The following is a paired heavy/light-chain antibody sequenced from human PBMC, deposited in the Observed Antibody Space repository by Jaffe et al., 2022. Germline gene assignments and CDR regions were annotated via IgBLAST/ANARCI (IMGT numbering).Light chain of an antibody. V-gene: IGKV3-15*01. Sequence: EIVMTQSPATLSVSPGERATLSCRASRSVSSSLAWYQQKPGQAPRLLIYGASTRATGIPARFSGSGSGTEFTLTISSLQSEDFALYYCQQYHNWPTFGQGAKVEIK. CDR3: QQYHNWPT. CDR2: GAS. CDR1: RSVSSS. J-gene: IGKJ1*01.
Heavy chain of an antibody. D-gene: IGHD3-22*01. CDR3: ARLMGAYYDRSGEPEYFQD. J-gene: IGHJ1*01. CDR2: IYDSGNI. Sequence: QVQLQESGPGLVKPSETLSLTCTVSGYSISSGYQWGWIRQPPGKGLEWIGSIYDSGNIYHNPSLKSRVTMSVDTSKNQFSLKLSSVTAADTAVYYCARLMGAYYDRSGEPEYFQDWGQGTLVTVSS. V-gene: IGHV4-38-2*02. CDR1: GYSISSGYQ.